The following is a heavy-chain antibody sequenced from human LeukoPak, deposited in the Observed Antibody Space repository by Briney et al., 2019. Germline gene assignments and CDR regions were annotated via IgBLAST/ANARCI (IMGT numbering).Heavy chain of an antibody. CDR3: AKDATMMSLNWFDP. V-gene: IGHV3-23*01. CDR2: ISASGGST. D-gene: IGHD3-22*01. CDR1: GFTFSSYE. J-gene: IGHJ5*02. Sequence: GGSLRLSCAASGFTFSSYEMNWVRQAPGKGLEWVSVISASGGSTYYADSVKGRFTISRDNSKNTLYLQMNSLRAEDTAVYYCAKDATMMSLNWFDPWGQGTLVTVSS.